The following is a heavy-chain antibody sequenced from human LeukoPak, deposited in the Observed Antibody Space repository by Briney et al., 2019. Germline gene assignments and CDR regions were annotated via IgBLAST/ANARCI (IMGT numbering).Heavy chain of an antibody. D-gene: IGHD3-10*01. Sequence: GASLQISCKGSGYIFTSYWIGWVRQLPGKGLEWMGIIYPGDSDTRYSPSFQGQVTISADKSISTAYLQWSSLKASDTAMYYCAALRPSTEDSFDYWGQGTLVTVSS. V-gene: IGHV5-51*01. CDR1: GYIFTSYW. CDR2: IYPGDSDT. CDR3: AALRPSTEDSFDY. J-gene: IGHJ4*02.